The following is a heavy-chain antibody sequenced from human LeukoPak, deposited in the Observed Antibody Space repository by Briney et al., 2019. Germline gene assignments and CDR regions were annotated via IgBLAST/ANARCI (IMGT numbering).Heavy chain of an antibody. V-gene: IGHV1-2*05. D-gene: IGHD6-19*01. CDR2: INPNSGGT. Sequence: GASVTVSCKASGYTFTGYYIHWVRQAPGQGLEWMGRINPNSGGTNYAQKFQRRVTMTRDTSISTAYMEMSRLRSDDTVLYCSARSSGWSRGFSGGDYWGQGTLVTVSS. CDR3: ARSSGWSRGFSGGDY. CDR1: GYTFTGYY. J-gene: IGHJ4*02.